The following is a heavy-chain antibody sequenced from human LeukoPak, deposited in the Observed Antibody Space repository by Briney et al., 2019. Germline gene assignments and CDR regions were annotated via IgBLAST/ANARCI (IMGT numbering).Heavy chain of an antibody. Sequence: SETLSLTCTVSGGSISSCYWSWIRQPPGKGLEWIGYIYYSGSTNYNPSLKSRVTISVDTSKNQFSLKLSSVTAADTAVHYCARARRGGYYYYGMDVWGQGTTVTVSS. CDR2: IYYSGST. D-gene: IGHD2-15*01. CDR3: ARARRGGYYYYGMDV. V-gene: IGHV4-59*08. J-gene: IGHJ6*02. CDR1: GGSISSCY.